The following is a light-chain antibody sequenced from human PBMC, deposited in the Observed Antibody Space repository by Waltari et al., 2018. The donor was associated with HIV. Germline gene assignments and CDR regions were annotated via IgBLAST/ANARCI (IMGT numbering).Light chain of an antibody. CDR1: NSDIGNFDY. CDR3: SSYATTNDFYVL. J-gene: IGLJ2*01. Sequence: QSALTQPPSASGSPGQSVTISCTGTNSDIGNFDYVAWYQQHPGNPPKLIISEVYKRPSGVPNRFSGSKSGNTASLTVSGLQAEDEADYYCSSYATTNDFYVLFGGGTMLTVL. V-gene: IGLV2-8*01. CDR2: EVY.